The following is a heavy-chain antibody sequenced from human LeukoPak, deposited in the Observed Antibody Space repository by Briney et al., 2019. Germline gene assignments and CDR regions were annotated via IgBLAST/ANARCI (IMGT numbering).Heavy chain of an antibody. Sequence: RPGGSLRPSCAASGFTVSSNYMSWVRQAPGKGLEWVSGISGNGGNTFYADSVKGRFTITRDNSQNTLYVQMHSLRAEDTAVYYCAKGSRFGVVIIPYFDYWGQGTLVTVSS. CDR2: ISGNGGNT. D-gene: IGHD3-3*01. J-gene: IGHJ4*02. CDR1: GFTVSSNY. V-gene: IGHV3-23*01. CDR3: AKGSRFGVVIIPYFDY.